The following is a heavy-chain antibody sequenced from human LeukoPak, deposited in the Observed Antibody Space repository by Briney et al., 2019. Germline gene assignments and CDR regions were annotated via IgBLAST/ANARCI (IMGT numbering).Heavy chain of an antibody. V-gene: IGHV1-69*02. J-gene: IGHJ4*02. Sequence: SVKVSCKASGGTFSSDTISCVRQAPGQGLEWMGRIIPILGLANYAQKFQGRVTITADKSTSTAYMELSSLRSEDTAVYYCARAPGYSYGPFDSWGQGTLVTVPS. CDR3: ARAPGYSYGPFDS. CDR1: GGTFSSDT. CDR2: IIPILGLA. D-gene: IGHD5-18*01.